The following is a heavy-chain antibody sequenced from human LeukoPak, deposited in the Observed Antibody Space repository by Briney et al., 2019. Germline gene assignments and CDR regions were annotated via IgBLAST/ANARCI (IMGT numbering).Heavy chain of an antibody. D-gene: IGHD4-11*01. Sequence: SETLSLTCTVSGGSISSGSYYWSWIRQPAGKGLEWIGRIYTSGSTNYNPSLKSRVTISVDTSKNQFSLKLSSVTAADTAVYYCARSSNYPAYYFDYWGQGTLVTVSS. J-gene: IGHJ4*02. CDR3: ARSSNYPAYYFDY. CDR1: GGSISSGSYY. V-gene: IGHV4-61*02. CDR2: IYTSGST.